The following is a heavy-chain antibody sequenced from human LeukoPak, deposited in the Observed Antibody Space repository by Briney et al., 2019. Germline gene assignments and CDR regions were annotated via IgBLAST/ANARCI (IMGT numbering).Heavy chain of an antibody. J-gene: IGHJ4*02. Sequence: SAKVSCKASGGTFSSYAISWVRQAPGQGLEWMGGIIPILGTANYAQKFQGRVTITTDESTSTAYMELSSLRSEDTAVYYCARGGGYSYGTGFDYWGQGTLVTVSS. D-gene: IGHD5-18*01. V-gene: IGHV1-69*05. CDR3: ARGGGYSYGTGFDY. CDR1: GGTFSSYA. CDR2: IIPILGTA.